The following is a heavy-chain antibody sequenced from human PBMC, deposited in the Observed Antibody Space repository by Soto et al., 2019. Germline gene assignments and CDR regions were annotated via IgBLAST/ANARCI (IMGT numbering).Heavy chain of an antibody. CDR2: IYYSGST. Sequence: SETLSLTCTVSGGSISSYYWSWIRQPPGKGLEWIGYIYYSGSTNYNPSLKSRVTISVDTSKNQFSLKLSSVTAADTAVYYCARGGYSSGWFDYWGQGTLVTVSS. CDR3: ARGGYSSGWFDY. V-gene: IGHV4-59*01. CDR1: GGSISSYY. J-gene: IGHJ5*01. D-gene: IGHD6-19*01.